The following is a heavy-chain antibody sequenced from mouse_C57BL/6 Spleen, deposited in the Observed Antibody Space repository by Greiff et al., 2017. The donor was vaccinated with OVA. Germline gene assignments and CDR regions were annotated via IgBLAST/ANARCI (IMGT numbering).Heavy chain of an antibody. CDR3: ARQEQSYGYDAGYYAMDY. Sequence: EVQGVESGGDLVKPGGSLKLSCAASGFTFSSYGMSWVRQTPDKRLEWVATISSGGSYTYYPDSVKGRFTISRDNAKNTLYLQMSSLKSEDTAMYYCARQEQSYGYDAGYYAMDYWGQGTSVTVSS. CDR1: GFTFSSYG. CDR2: ISSGGSYT. D-gene: IGHD2-2*01. V-gene: IGHV5-6*01. J-gene: IGHJ4*01.